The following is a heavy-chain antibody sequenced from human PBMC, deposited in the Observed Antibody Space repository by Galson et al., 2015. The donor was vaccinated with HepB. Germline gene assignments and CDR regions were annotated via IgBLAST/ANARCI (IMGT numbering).Heavy chain of an antibody. CDR2: IRSKANSYAT. D-gene: IGHD5-12*01. CDR3: TRLYSGYDDY. V-gene: IGHV3-73*01. Sequence: SLRLSCAASGFTFSGSAMHWVRQASGKGLEWVGRIRSKANSYATAYAASVKGRFTISRDDSKNTAYLQMNSLKTEDTAVYYCTRLYSGYDDYWGQGTLVTVSS. J-gene: IGHJ4*02. CDR1: GFTFSGSA.